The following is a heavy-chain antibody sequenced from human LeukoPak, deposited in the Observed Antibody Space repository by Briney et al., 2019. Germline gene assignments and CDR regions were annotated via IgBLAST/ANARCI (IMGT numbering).Heavy chain of an antibody. CDR2: ISSSSSYI. CDR3: ARVPGIAAAGPSDY. V-gene: IGHV3-21*01. CDR1: GFTFSSYA. J-gene: IGHJ4*02. Sequence: GGSLRLSCAASGFTFSSYAMSWVRQAPGKGLEWVSSISSSSSYIYYADSVKGRFTISRDNAKNSLYLQMNSLRAEDTAVYYCARVPGIAAAGPSDYWGQGTLVTVSS. D-gene: IGHD6-13*01.